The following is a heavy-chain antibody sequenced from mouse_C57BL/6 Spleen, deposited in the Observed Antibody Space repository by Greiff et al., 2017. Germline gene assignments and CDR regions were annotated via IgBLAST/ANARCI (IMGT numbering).Heavy chain of an antibody. J-gene: IGHJ3*01. CDR3: TKSYDYPFAY. D-gene: IGHD2-4*01. CDR1: GFNIKDDY. V-gene: IGHV14-4*01. CDR2: IDPENGDT. Sequence: VHVKQSGAELVRPGASVKLSCTASGFNIKDDYMHWVKQRPEQGLEWIGWIDPENGDTEYASKFQGKATITADTSSNTAYLQLSSLTSEDTAVYYCTKSYDYPFAYWGQGTLVTVSA.